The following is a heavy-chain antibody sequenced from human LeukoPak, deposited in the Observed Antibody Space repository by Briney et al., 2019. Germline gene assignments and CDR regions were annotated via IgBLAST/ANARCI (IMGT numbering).Heavy chain of an antibody. CDR3: ARCSDFWSGSKGYYYYMDV. V-gene: IGHV1-18*01. CDR1: GYTFTSYG. Sequence: ASVKVSCKASGYTFTSYGISWVRQAPGQGLEWMGWISAYNGNTNYAQKLQGRVTMTTDTSTSTAYMELRSLRSEDTAVYYCARCSDFWSGSKGYYYYMDVWGKGTTVTVSS. CDR2: ISAYNGNT. D-gene: IGHD3-3*01. J-gene: IGHJ6*03.